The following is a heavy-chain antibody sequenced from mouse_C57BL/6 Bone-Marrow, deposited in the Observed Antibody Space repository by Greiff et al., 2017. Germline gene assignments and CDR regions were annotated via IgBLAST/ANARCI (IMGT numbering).Heavy chain of an antibody. CDR2: IDPENGDT. CDR1: GFNIKDDY. J-gene: IGHJ4*01. Sequence: VQLQQSGAELVRPGASVKLSCTASGFNIKDDYMHWVKQRPEQGLEWIGWIDPENGDTEYASKFQGKATITADTSSNTAYLQLSSLTSEDTAVYYVTTAITTVSRGYAMGYWGQGTSVTVSS. D-gene: IGHD1-1*01. CDR3: TTAITTVSRGYAMGY. V-gene: IGHV14-4*01.